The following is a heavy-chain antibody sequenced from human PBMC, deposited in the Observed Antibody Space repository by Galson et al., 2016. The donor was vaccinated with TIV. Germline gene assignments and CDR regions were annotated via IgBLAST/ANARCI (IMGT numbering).Heavy chain of an antibody. J-gene: IGHJ2*01. V-gene: IGHV3-48*01. CDR3: AIDRSGYTSGYESAYFDL. CDR1: GFTFSGYS. Sequence: SLRLSCAASGFTFSGYSMDWVRQAPGKGLEWLSYISSGRSSTIHYADSVKGRFTISRDNARNSLHLQMTSLRAEDTAVYYCAIDRSGYTSGYESAYFDLWGRGTLVVVSS. CDR2: ISSGRSSTI. D-gene: IGHD5-18*01.